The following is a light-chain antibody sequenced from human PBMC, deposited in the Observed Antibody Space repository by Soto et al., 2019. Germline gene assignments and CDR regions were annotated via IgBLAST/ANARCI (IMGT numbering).Light chain of an antibody. CDR3: QQYNKWPLT. V-gene: IGKV3-15*01. CDR2: AVS. Sequence: EIMMTQSPGTLSASPGERATLSCRASQSVSSNLAWYHQKPGQAPRLLIYAVSTRATGIPARFSGSGSGTEFTLSISGLQSEDFAVYYCQQYNKWPLTFGQGTKVEIK. CDR1: QSVSSN. J-gene: IGKJ1*01.